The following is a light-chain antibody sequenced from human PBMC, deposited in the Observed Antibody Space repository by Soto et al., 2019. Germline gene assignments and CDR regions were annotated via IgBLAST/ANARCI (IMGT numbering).Light chain of an antibody. CDR3: QQRSI. CDR1: QSVSSY. CDR2: DAS. J-gene: IGKJ5*01. Sequence: EIVLTQSPATLSLSPGERATLSCRASQSVSSYLAWYQQKPGQAPRLLIYDASNRATGIPARFSGSGSGTDFPLTISSLEHEDFAVYYCQQRSIFGQGTRLESK. V-gene: IGKV3-11*01.